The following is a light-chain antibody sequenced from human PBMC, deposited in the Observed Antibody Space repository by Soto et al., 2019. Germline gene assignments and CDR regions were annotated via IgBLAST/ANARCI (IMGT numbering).Light chain of an antibody. CDR1: QSVSSNN. J-gene: IGKJ3*01. CDR3: QQYGSSIT. CDR2: GAS. Sequence: EIVLTQSPGTLSLSPGERATLSCRASQSVSSNNLAWYQQKLGRAPRLLISGASSRATGIPDRFSGSGSGTDFTLTISRLEPEDFAVYYCQQYGSSITFGPGTKVDI. V-gene: IGKV3-20*01.